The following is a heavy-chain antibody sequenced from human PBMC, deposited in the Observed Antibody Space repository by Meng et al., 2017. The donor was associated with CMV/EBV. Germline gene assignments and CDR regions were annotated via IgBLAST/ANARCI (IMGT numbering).Heavy chain of an antibody. CDR3: ARHREGLDYYYGLDV. J-gene: IGHJ6*02. CDR1: GYSFITYW. CDR2: IYPDDADT. Sequence: GGTLRLSCKGSGYSFITYWIGWVRQMPGKGLEWMGIIYPDDADTGYSPSFQGQVSISADKSINTTYLQWSSLKASDAAMYYCARHREGLDYYYGLDVWGQGTTVTVSS. V-gene: IGHV5-51*01. D-gene: IGHD1-26*01.